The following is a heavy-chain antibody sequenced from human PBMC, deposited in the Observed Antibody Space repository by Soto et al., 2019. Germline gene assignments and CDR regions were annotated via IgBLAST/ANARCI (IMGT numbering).Heavy chain of an antibody. V-gene: IGHV5-51*01. CDR1: GYSFTSYW. J-gene: IGHJ5*02. Sequence: GEFLKISCKGSGYSFTSYWIGWVRQMPGKGLEWMGIIYPGDSDTRYSPSFQGQVTISADKSISTAYLQWSSLKASDTAMYSCARRKVLTGFDPWGQGTLVTVSS. CDR2: IYPGDSDT. D-gene: IGHD1-1*01. CDR3: ARRKVLTGFDP.